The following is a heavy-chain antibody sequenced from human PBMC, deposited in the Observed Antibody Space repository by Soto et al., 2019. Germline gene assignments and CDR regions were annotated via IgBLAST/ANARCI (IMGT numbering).Heavy chain of an antibody. V-gene: IGHV3-33*01. CDR2: IWYDGSNK. Sequence: QVQLVESGGGVVQPGRSLRLSCAASGFTFSSYGMHWVRQAPGKGLEWVAVIWYDGSNKYYADSVKGRFTISRDNSKNTLYLQMNSLRAEDTAVYYCARDEWWGSIVVFTYYYYYGMDVWGQGTTVTVSS. D-gene: IGHD3-22*01. CDR1: GFTFSSYG. CDR3: ARDEWWGSIVVFTYYYYYGMDV. J-gene: IGHJ6*02.